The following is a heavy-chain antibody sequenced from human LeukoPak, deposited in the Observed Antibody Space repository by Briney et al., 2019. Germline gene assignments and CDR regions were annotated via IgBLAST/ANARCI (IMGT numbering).Heavy chain of an antibody. V-gene: IGHV3-74*01. CDR1: GFTFSSYR. D-gene: IGHD2-2*01. J-gene: IGHJ6*03. Sequence: PGGSLRLSCAASGFTFSSYRMHWVRQAPGKGLVWVSRINSDGSSTSYADSVKGRFTISRDNAKNTLYLQMNSLRAEDTAVYYCAREGLGYCSSTSCPIHPKGYYYMDVWGKGTTVTVSS. CDR2: INSDGSST. CDR3: AREGLGYCSSTSCPIHPKGYYYMDV.